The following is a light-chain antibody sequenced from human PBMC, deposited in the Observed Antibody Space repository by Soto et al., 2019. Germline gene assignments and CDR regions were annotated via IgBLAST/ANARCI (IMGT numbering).Light chain of an antibody. J-gene: IGLJ1*01. CDR1: SSDVGGYNY. CDR3: SSYTSSSPYV. CDR2: DVS. V-gene: IGLV2-14*01. Sequence: QSVLTQPASVSGSPGQSITISCTGTSSDVGGYNYVSWYQQHPGKAPKLMIYDVSNRPSGVSNRFSGSKSGNTASLTISGLQAEDEADYYCSSYTSSSPYVFGTGTKHRP.